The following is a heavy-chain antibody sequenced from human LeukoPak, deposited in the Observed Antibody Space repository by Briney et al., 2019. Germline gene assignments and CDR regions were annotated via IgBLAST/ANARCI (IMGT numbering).Heavy chain of an antibody. CDR2: IIPIFGTA. CDR3: AREYSGSYLDAFDI. J-gene: IGHJ3*02. CDR1: GGTFSSYA. V-gene: IGHV1-69*05. Sequence: SVKVSCKASGGTFSSYAISWVRQAPGQGLEWMGRIIPIFGTANYAQKFQGRVTITTDESTSTAYMELSSLRSEDTAVYYCAREYSGSYLDAFDIWGQGTMVTVSS. D-gene: IGHD1-26*01.